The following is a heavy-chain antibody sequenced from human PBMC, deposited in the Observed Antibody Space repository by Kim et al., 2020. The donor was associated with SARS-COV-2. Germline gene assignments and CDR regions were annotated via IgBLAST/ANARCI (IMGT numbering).Heavy chain of an antibody. J-gene: IGHJ6*01. V-gene: IGHV1-2*06. CDR2: INPNSGGT. D-gene: IGHD1-26*01. Sequence: ASVKVSCKASGYTFTAYYMHWVRQAPGQGLEWMGRINPNSGGTNYAQKFLGRVTMNRDTSISTAYMELSSLSSDDTAVYYCARVDSTYNYYGFDVWGQGT. CDR3: ARVDSTYNYYGFDV. CDR1: GYTFTAYY.